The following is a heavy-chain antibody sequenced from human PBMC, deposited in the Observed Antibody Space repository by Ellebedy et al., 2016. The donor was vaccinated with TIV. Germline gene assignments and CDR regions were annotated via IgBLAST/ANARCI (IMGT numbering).Heavy chain of an antibody. CDR3: AREGPGYDY. CDR2: TYFRSKWYH. J-gene: IGHJ4*02. V-gene: IGHV6-1*01. D-gene: IGHD3-9*01. Sequence: SQTLSLTXXISGDSVSSNSAAWHWIRQSPSRGLEWLGRTYFRSKWYHDYAVSVKGRLSISPDTSKNQFSLQLNSLTPEDTAVYYCAREGPGYDYWGQGTLVTVSS. CDR1: GDSVSSNSAA.